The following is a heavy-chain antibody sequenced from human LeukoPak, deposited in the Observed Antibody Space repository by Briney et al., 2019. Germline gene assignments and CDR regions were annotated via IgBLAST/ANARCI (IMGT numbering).Heavy chain of an antibody. CDR1: GFTFSSYG. CDR3: ARARDSDYYMDV. J-gene: IGHJ6*03. CDR2: IRFDGSYK. V-gene: IGHV3-30*02. Sequence: GGSLRLSCAASGFTFSSYGMHWVRQAPGKGLEWVAFIRFDGSYKYYADSVKGRFTISRDNPKNTLYLQMNSLRAEDTAVYYCARARDSDYYMDVWGKGTTVTVSS. D-gene: IGHD1-26*01.